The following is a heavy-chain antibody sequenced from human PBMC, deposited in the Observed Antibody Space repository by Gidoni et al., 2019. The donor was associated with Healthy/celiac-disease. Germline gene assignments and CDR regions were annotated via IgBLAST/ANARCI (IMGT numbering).Heavy chain of an antibody. CDR2: ISGSGGST. Sequence: EVQLLESGGGLVQPGGSLSLSCSASGFTFRSYAMSWVRQAPGKGLEWVSAISGSGGSTYYADSVKGRFTISRDNSKNTLYLQMNSLRAEDTAVYYCAKFAVLRFLEWSPLLDYWGQGTLVTVSS. CDR1: GFTFRSYA. D-gene: IGHD3-3*01. CDR3: AKFAVLRFLEWSPLLDY. J-gene: IGHJ4*02. V-gene: IGHV3-23*01.